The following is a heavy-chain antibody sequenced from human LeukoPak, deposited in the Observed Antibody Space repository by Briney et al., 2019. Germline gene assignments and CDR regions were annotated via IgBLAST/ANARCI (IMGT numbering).Heavy chain of an antibody. J-gene: IGHJ6*02. CDR2: IGTAGDT. V-gene: IGHV3-13*01. Sequence: GGSLRLSCAASGFTFSSYDMHWVRQATGKGLEWVSAIGTAGDTYYPGSVKGRFTISRENAKNSLYLQMNSLRAGDTAVYYCARSTYYYGMDVWGQGTTVTVSS. CDR3: ARSTYYYGMDV. CDR1: GFTFSSYD.